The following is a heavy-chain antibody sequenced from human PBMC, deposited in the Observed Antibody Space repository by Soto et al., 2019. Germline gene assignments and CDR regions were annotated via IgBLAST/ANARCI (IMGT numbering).Heavy chain of an antibody. J-gene: IGHJ6*01. CDR2: IIPIFGTA. D-gene: IGHD3-9*01. Sequence: QVQLVQSGAEVKKPGSSVKVSCKASGGTFSSYAISWVRQAPGQGLEWMGGIIPIFGTANYAQKFQGRVTIPADESTSTSYLELSSLRSEDTAVYYCASSYDIRPTGMDVWGQGTTVTVSS. V-gene: IGHV1-69*01. CDR1: GGTFSSYA. CDR3: ASSYDIRPTGMDV.